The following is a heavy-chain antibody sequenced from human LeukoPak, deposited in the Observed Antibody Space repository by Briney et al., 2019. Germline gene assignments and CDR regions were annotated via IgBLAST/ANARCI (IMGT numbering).Heavy chain of an antibody. V-gene: IGHV3-23*01. J-gene: IGHJ4*02. CDR3: AKDPRGRVAAAPLDY. D-gene: IGHD6-13*01. Sequence: PGGSLRLSCAASGFTFSSYAMSWVRQAPGKGLEWVSAISGSGGSTYYADSVKGRFTISRDNSKNTLYLQMHSLRAEDTAVYYCAKDPRGRVAAAPLDYWGQGTLVTVSS. CDR2: ISGSGGST. CDR1: GFTFSSYA.